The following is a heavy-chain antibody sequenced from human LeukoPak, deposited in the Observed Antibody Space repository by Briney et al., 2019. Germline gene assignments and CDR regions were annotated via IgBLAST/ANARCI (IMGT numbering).Heavy chain of an antibody. CDR1: GFTFSSYE. CDR2: ISSSGSTI. V-gene: IGHV3-48*03. J-gene: IGHJ5*02. Sequence: GGSLRLSCAASGFTFSSYEMNWVRQAPGKGLEWVSYISSSGSTIYYADSVKGRFTISRDNAKNSLYLHMNSLRAEDTAVYYCARDPYYYDSSEGWFDPWGQGTLVTVSS. CDR3: ARDPYYYDSSEGWFDP. D-gene: IGHD3-22*01.